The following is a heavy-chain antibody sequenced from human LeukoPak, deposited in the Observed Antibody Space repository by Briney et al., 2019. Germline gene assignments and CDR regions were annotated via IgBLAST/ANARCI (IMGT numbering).Heavy chain of an antibody. Sequence: PGGSLRLSCAASGFTFSRYGMHWVRQAPGKGLEWVAVIWSDGTNKYYADSVKGRFTISRDNSQNTLYLQMNSLGAEDTAVYYCARGTTIFAVVSYPDYWGQGTLVTVSS. CDR1: GFTFSRYG. V-gene: IGHV3-33*01. J-gene: IGHJ4*02. CDR2: IWSDGTNK. D-gene: IGHD3-3*01. CDR3: ARGTTIFAVVSYPDY.